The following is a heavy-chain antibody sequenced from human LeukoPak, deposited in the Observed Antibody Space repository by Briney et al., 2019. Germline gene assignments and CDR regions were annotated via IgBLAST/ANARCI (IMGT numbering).Heavy chain of an antibody. CDR1: GFTFSNFW. CDR2: IKQDETEK. D-gene: IGHD6-13*01. J-gene: IGHJ5*02. CDR3: AKAGSSWYLSSGVNWFDP. V-gene: IGHV3-7*03. Sequence: GGSLRLSCTASGFTFSNFWMGWVRQAPGKGLEWVANIKQDETEKFYLGSVKGRFTISRDNAKNSLYLQMNSLRAEDTAVYYCAKAGSSWYLSSGVNWFDPWGQGTLVTVSS.